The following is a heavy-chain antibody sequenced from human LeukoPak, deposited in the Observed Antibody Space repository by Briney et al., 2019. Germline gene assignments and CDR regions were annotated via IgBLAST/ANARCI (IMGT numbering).Heavy chain of an antibody. Sequence: PGGSLRLSCAASGFIFSSYEMNWVRQGPGKGLEWVSYISSSGGTTYYADSVKGRFTISRDNAKNSLYLQMNSLRAEDTAVFYCARDLSGTGWYFDLWGRGTLVTVSS. CDR1: GFIFSSYE. CDR2: ISSSGGTT. D-gene: IGHD1-14*01. CDR3: ARDLSGTGWYFDL. J-gene: IGHJ2*01. V-gene: IGHV3-48*03.